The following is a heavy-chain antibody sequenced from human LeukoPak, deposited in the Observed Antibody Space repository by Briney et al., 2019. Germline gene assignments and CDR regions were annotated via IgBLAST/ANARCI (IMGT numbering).Heavy chain of an antibody. J-gene: IGHJ4*02. Sequence: GESLKISCQGSGYSFTSYWIGWVRQMPGKDLEWMGFIYPGDSDTRYSPSFQGQVTISADKSISTAYLQWSSLKASDTAMYYCARQNYYDSGGTSDSWGQGTLVTVSS. V-gene: IGHV5-51*01. CDR3: ARQNYYDSGGTSDS. CDR2: IYPGDSDT. D-gene: IGHD3-22*01. CDR1: GYSFTSYW.